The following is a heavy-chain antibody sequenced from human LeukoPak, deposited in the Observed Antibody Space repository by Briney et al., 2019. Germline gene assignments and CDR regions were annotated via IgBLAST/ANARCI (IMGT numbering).Heavy chain of an antibody. V-gene: IGHV3-21*01. CDR3: ARVYCSGGSCYPVYYFDY. D-gene: IGHD2-15*01. CDR1: GFTFSSYS. CDR2: ISSSSSYI. Sequence: PGGSLRLSCAASGFTFSSYSMNWVRQAPGKGLEWVSSISSSSSYIYYADSVKGRFTISRDSAKNSLYLQMNSLRAEDTAVYYCARVYCSGGSCYPVYYFDYWGHGTLVTVSS. J-gene: IGHJ4*01.